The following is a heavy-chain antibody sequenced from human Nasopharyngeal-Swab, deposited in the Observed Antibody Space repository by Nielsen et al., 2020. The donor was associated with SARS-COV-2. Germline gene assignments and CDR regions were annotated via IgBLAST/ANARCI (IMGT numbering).Heavy chain of an antibody. CDR2: IYYGGAT. D-gene: IGHD5-24*01. CDR3: ARGSRDGYNQLLGPFDT. J-gene: IGHJ4*02. CDR1: GFTVSYSF. V-gene: IGHV3-53*01. Sequence: GESLKISCAVSGFTVSYSFMNWVRQAPGQGLEWLSVIYYGGATYYADSVKGRFTISRDNSKNTLYLQMNSLRVEDTALYYCARGSRDGYNQLLGPFDTWGQGTLVTVSS.